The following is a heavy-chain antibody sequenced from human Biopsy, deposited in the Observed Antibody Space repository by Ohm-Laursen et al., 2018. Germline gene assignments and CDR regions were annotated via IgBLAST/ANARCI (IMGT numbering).Heavy chain of an antibody. Sequence: SLRLSCAAFGFIPSDYYMNWIRQVPGKALEYVSSINSAGMIYYGDSVKGRFTISRDSASNSLFLQLNGLKDEDTAIYYCARAIGIVAAPIDYWGQGIRVTVSS. CDR3: ARAIGIVAAPIDY. J-gene: IGHJ4*02. V-gene: IGHV3-69-1*02. D-gene: IGHD2-15*01. CDR2: INSAGMI. CDR1: GFIPSDYY.